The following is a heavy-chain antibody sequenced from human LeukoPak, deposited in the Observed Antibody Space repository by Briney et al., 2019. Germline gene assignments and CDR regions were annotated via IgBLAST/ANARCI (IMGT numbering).Heavy chain of an antibody. CDR1: GDSVRTNNYY. V-gene: IGHV4-61*01. J-gene: IGHJ4*02. Sequence: SETLSLTCTVSGDSVRTNNYYWSWIRQPPGEGLEWIGYIHYSGNTNYNTSLKSRVTISVDTSKSQFSLKLSSVTAADTAVYYCARDGNPGWYFDYWGQGTLVTVSS. CDR3: ARDGNPGWYFDY. D-gene: IGHD2-15*01. CDR2: IHYSGNT.